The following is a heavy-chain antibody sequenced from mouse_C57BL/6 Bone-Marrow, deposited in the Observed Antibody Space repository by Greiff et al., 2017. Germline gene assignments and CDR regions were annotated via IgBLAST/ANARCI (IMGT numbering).Heavy chain of an antibody. Sequence: EVQLVESGGGLVQPKGSLKLSCAASGFTFNTYAMHWVRQAPGKGLEWVARIRSKSSNYATYYAVSVKDRFTISSDDSPSMLYLQMNNLKTVDTAMYYGVREGYGSSYGYFDVWGTGTTVTVSS. V-gene: IGHV10-3*01. CDR1: GFTFNTYA. CDR2: IRSKSSNYAT. J-gene: IGHJ1*03. CDR3: VREGYGSSYGYFDV. D-gene: IGHD1-1*01.